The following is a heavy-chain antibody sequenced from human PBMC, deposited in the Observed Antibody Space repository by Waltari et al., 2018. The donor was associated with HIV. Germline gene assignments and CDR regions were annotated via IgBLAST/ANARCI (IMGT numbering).Heavy chain of an antibody. CDR1: ALPFGNAW. CDR2: IKSKTDGGTR. V-gene: IGHV3-15*01. Sequence: EVQLVESGGGLVKPGGSLSLSCAASALPFGNAWMTWVGQALGKGLEWVGRIKSKTDGGTRDYAAPVKGRFTISRDDSKNTLYLQMNSLKTEDTAVYYCTTDGDLYFDYWGQGTLVTVSS. J-gene: IGHJ4*02. CDR3: TTDGDLYFDY. D-gene: IGHD7-27*01.